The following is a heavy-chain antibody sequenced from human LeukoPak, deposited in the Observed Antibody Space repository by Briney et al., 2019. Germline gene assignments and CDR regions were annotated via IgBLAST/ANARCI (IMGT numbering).Heavy chain of an antibody. CDR2: IHSSGGTI. J-gene: IGHJ4*02. CDR3: ARKLTGTTYFDC. V-gene: IGHV3-48*03. CDR1: GFTFSSYD. Sequence: GGSLRLSCAASGFTFSSYDMNWVRQAPGKGLEWVSYIHSSGGTIYYADSVKGRFTISRDSAKNSVYLRMNSLRAEDTALYYCARKLTGTTYFDCGGQGTLVTVS. D-gene: IGHD1-1*01.